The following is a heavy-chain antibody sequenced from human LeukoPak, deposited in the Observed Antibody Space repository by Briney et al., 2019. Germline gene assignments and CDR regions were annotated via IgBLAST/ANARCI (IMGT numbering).Heavy chain of an antibody. V-gene: IGHV4-39*01. CDR1: VGPTRSSIYY. Sequence: PSETLSLTCIFPVGPTRSSIYYGGGIRQPPGKGLEWIGSIYDSGSTYYNPSLKSRVTISVDTSKNQFSLKLNSVTAADTAVYYCARHYGPWGQGTLVTVSS. CDR2: IYDSGST. CDR3: ARHYGP. J-gene: IGHJ5*02. D-gene: IGHD3-10*01.